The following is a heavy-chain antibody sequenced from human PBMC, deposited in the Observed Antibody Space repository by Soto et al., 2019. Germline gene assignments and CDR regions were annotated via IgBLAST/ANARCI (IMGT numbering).Heavy chain of an antibody. CDR3: ARHGGYYFDY. J-gene: IGHJ4*02. V-gene: IGHV4-34*01. Sequence: SETLSLTCAVYSGSFSGYYWSWIRQPPGKGLEWIGEIYHGLSIVYNPSLKSRVTISGDSSKNQFSLKLSSVTAADTAVYYCARHGGYYFDYWGQGTLVTVSA. D-gene: IGHD3-16*01. CDR1: SGSFSGYY. CDR2: IYHGLSI.